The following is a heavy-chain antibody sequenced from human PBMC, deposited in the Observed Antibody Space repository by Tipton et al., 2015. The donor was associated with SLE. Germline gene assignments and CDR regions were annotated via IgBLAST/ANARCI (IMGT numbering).Heavy chain of an antibody. CDR1: GDSVGSTNW. CDR3: ARHGRGSAFFDY. V-gene: IGHV4-4*02. CDR2: IYYSGRT. J-gene: IGHJ4*02. D-gene: IGHD2-2*01. Sequence: TLSLTCAVSGDSVGSTNWWIWVRQPPGKGLEWIGSIYYSGRTYYNPSLKSRVTVSVDTSKNQFSLKLSSVTAADTAVYYCARHGRGSAFFDYWGQGTLVTVSS.